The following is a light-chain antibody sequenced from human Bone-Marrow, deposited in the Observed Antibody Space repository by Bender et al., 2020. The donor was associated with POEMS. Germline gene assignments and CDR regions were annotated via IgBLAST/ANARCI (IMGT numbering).Light chain of an antibody. CDR3: LSNGASNTYV. CDR1: SSNIGVGYD. Sequence: QSVLTQPPSVSGAPGQRVTISCTGSSSNIGVGYDVHWYQQLPGTAPKLLIYANNKRPSGVPDRFSGSKTGTSASLAISGLQAADEGDYYCLSNGASNTYVFGSGTKVTVL. J-gene: IGLJ1*01. V-gene: IGLV1-40*01. CDR2: ANN.